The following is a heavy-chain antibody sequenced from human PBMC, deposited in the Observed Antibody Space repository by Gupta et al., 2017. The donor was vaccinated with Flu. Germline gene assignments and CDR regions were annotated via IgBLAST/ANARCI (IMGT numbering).Heavy chain of an antibody. CDR1: GFTFRSYA. Sequence: CAASGFTFRSYAMNWVRQVPGKGLEWVSSISPSGSYIYYADSMKGRIFISRDDANNSLFLQMNSLRADDTAIYYCVRDFWGGFFGHWGQGTLVTVSS. CDR3: VRDFWGGFFGH. D-gene: IGHD3-3*01. V-gene: IGHV3-21*01. J-gene: IGHJ1*01. CDR2: ISPSGSYI.